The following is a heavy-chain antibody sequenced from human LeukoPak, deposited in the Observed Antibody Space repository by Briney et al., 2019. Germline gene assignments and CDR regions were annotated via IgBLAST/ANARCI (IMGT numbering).Heavy chain of an antibody. CDR2: INHSGST. V-gene: IGHV4-34*01. J-gene: IGHJ4*02. CDR1: GGSFSGYY. D-gene: IGHD6-19*01. CDR3: ASKSPSSGENYFDY. Sequence: PSETLSLTCAVYGGSFSGYYWSWIRQPPGKGLEWIGEINHSGSTNYNPSLKSRVTISVDTSKNQFSLKLSSATAADTAVYYCASKSPSSGENYFDYWGQGTLVTVSS.